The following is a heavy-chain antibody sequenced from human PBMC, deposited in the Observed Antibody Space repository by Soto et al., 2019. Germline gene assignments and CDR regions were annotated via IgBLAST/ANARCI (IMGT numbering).Heavy chain of an antibody. D-gene: IGHD6-19*01. J-gene: IGHJ3*02. CDR2: IYYSGST. Sequence: QVQLQESGPGLVKPSQTLSLTCTVSGGSISSGGYYWSWIRQHPGKGLECLGYIYYSGSTYYNPSLKSRVTIFVDTSKTQFSLKLSSVTAADTAGYYCARDRYRWPVAGTSTGAFDIWGQGTMVTVSS. CDR3: ARDRYRWPVAGTSTGAFDI. V-gene: IGHV4-31*03. CDR1: GGSISSGGYY.